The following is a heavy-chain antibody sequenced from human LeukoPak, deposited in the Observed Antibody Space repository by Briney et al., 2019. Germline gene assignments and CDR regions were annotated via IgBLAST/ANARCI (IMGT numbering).Heavy chain of an antibody. CDR3: ARHSSGFDP. Sequence: ASVKVSCKASGYTFTSYDINWVRQATGQGPEWMGWMNPSSGNGGSAQKFQVRVTMTRNTSISTAYMELSSLRSEDTAVYYCARHSSGFDPWGQGTLVTVSS. CDR1: GYTFTSYD. CDR2: MNPSSGNG. D-gene: IGHD6-19*01. J-gene: IGHJ5*02. V-gene: IGHV1-8*01.